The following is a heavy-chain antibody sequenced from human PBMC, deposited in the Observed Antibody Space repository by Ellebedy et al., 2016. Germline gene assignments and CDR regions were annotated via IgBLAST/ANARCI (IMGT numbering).Heavy chain of an antibody. V-gene: IGHV3-64D*06. CDR2: IGKDGRRGI. D-gene: IGHD1-26*01. CDR1: GFTFSDYP. J-gene: IGHJ4*02. Sequence: GGSLRLSCSASGFTFSDYPMHWVRQAPGKGLEYVSSIGKDGRRGIYHIDSVKDRFIISRDNSKNTLYLQMSSLRPEDTAVYFCVKDGGTYQFDYWGQGAPVTVSS. CDR3: VKDGGTYQFDY.